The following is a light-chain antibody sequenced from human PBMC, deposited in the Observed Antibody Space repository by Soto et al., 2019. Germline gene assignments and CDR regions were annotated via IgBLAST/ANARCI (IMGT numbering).Light chain of an antibody. V-gene: IGLV2-14*01. CDR2: GVT. CDR3: SSYTSSSTLIV. Sequence: QSVLTQPASVSGSPGQSITISCTGTSGDIGTHNYVSWYQQHPGEAPKLMIYGVTIRPSGISNRFSGSKSGNTASLTISGLQAEDEADSYCSSYTSSSTLIVFGTGTKLTVL. J-gene: IGLJ1*01. CDR1: SGDIGTHNY.